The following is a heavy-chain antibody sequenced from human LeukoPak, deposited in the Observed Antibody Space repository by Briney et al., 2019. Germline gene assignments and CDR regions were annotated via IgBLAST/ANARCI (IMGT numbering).Heavy chain of an antibody. V-gene: IGHV4-4*07. CDR3: ARILDSSGYPNWFDP. J-gene: IGHJ5*02. CDR1: GGSISSYY. Sequence: PSETLSLTCTVSGGSISSYYWSWIRQPAGKGLEWIGRIYTSGSTNYNPSLKSRVTMSLDTPKNQFSLKLSSVTAADTAVYYCARILDSSGYPNWFDPWGQGTLVTVSS. CDR2: IYTSGST. D-gene: IGHD3-22*01.